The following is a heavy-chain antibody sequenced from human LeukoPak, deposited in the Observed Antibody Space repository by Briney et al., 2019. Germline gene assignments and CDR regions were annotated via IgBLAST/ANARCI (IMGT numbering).Heavy chain of an antibody. CDR1: GFTFSSYA. Sequence: GGSLRLSCAASGFTFSSYAMSWVRQAPGKGLEWVSAISGSGGSTYYADSVKGRFTISRDNSKNTLYLQMNSLRAEDTAVYYCAKGNGFHLIAAAGTFQYVIVYWGQGTLVTVSS. CDR2: ISGSGGST. J-gene: IGHJ4*02. V-gene: IGHV3-23*01. D-gene: IGHD6-13*01. CDR3: AKGNGFHLIAAAGTFQYVIVY.